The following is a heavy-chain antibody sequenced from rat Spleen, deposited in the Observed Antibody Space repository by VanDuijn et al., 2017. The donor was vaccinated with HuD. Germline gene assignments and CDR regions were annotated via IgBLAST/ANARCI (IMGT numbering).Heavy chain of an antibody. CDR3: ARHEFGVGDY. Sequence: EVQLVESGGGLVQPGRSLKLSCAASGFTFSDYNMAWVRQAPKKGLEWVATISYDGSSTYYRDSVKGRFTISRDNAKSTLYLQMDSLRSEDTATYYCARHEFGVGDYWGQGVMVTVSS. CDR2: ISYDGSST. J-gene: IGHJ2*01. D-gene: IGHD4-3*01. V-gene: IGHV5-7*01. CDR1: GFTFSDYN.